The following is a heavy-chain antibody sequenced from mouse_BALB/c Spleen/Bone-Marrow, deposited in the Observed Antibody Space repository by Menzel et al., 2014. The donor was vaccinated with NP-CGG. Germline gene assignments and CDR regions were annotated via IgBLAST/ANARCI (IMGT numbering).Heavy chain of an antibody. CDR1: GFSLTNYG. CDR2: IWGDGST. D-gene: IGHD1-2*01. Sequence: VMLVESGPGLVAPSQSLSITCTVSGFSLTNYGVSWVRQPPGKGLEWLGVIWGDGSTNYHSALISRLSISKDTSKSQVFLKLNILQTDDTATYCCAKWGYYGYNYAMDYWGQGTSVTVSS. CDR3: AKWGYYGYNYAMDY. V-gene: IGHV2-3*01. J-gene: IGHJ4*01.